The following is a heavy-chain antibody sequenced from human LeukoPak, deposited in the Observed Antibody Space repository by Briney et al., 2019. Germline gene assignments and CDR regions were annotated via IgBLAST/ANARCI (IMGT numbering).Heavy chain of an antibody. CDR3: AREYYYGSGPAQDY. Sequence: PGGSLRLSCAASGLTFSSYAMHWVRQAPGKGLEWVAVISYDGSNKYYADSVKGRFTISRDNSKNTLYLQMNSLRAEDTAVYYCAREYYYGSGPAQDYWGQGTLVTVSS. CDR1: GLTFSSYA. CDR2: ISYDGSNK. J-gene: IGHJ4*02. V-gene: IGHV3-30*04. D-gene: IGHD3-10*01.